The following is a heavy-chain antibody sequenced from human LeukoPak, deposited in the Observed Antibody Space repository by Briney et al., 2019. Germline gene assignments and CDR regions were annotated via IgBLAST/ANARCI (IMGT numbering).Heavy chain of an antibody. CDR1: GGSISSDGYS. CDR3: ARITGDYTYYFDY. V-gene: IGHV4-30-2*01. D-gene: IGHD4-17*01. Sequence: PSEALSLTCAVSGGSISSDGYSWNWIRQPPGKGLEWIGYVYHSGHTYYNPSLKSRVTISMDRSKNQFSLNLSSVTAADTAVYYCARITGDYTYYFDYWGQGTLVTVSS. CDR2: VYHSGHT. J-gene: IGHJ4*02.